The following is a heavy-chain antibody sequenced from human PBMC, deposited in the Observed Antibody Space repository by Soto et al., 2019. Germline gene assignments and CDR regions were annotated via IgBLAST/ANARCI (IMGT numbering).Heavy chain of an antibody. J-gene: IGHJ3*02. CDR1: GGSINNGGYS. CDR2: ISHGGNT. D-gene: IGHD3-9*01. V-gene: IGHV4-30-2*01. Sequence: LSLTCTVSGGSINNGGYSWSWLRQPPGKGLEWIGYISHGGNTYYNPSLRSRVIMSIDKSKNHFSLGLKSVTAADTATYYCARTSYDILTGRLDAFDIWGQGAMVTVSS. CDR3: ARTSYDILTGRLDAFDI.